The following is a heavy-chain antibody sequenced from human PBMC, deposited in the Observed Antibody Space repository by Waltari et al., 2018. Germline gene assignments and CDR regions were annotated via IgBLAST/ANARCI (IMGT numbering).Heavy chain of an antibody. CDR2: SESDESRT. D-gene: IGHD7-27*01. Sequence: EVQLVESGGALVQPGGSLKLSCATSGCTFSRYWRHWVRQARGKGLMGVSHSESDESRTTYADSVKGRFTISRDNAKNTVYLQMNSLRDEDTAVYYCVRDEPGDGLDYWGQGTLVTVSS. CDR1: GCTFSRYW. J-gene: IGHJ4*02. CDR3: VRDEPGDGLDY. V-gene: IGHV3-74*03.